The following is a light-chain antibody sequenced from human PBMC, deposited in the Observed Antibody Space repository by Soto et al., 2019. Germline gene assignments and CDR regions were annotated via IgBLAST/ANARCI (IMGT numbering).Light chain of an antibody. J-gene: IGKJ4*02. Sequence: MMITPAPATWSVSPGKRVTLACRASQSISSKLAWYQQKPGQAPRLLIYGASTRATVIPVRFSGCGSGTEFPHSFSTLLSDYRVVFCCQEYTDRHPGEFGGGTKVDI. V-gene: IGKV3-15*01. CDR2: GAS. CDR1: QSISSK. CDR3: QEYTDRHPGE.